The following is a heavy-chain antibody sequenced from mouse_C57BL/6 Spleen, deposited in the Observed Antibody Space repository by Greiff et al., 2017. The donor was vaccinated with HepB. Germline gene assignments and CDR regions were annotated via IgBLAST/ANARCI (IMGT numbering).Heavy chain of an antibody. J-gene: IGHJ2*01. D-gene: IGHD1-1*01. V-gene: IGHV1-61*01. Sequence: QVQLKQPGAELVRPGSSVKLSCKASGYTFTSYWMDWVKQRPGQGLEWIGNIYPSDSETHYNHKFKDKATLTVDKSSSTAYMPLSSLTSEDSAVYYCARHYYGSVFDYWGQGTTLTVSS. CDR2: IYPSDSET. CDR3: ARHYYGSVFDY. CDR1: GYTFTSYW.